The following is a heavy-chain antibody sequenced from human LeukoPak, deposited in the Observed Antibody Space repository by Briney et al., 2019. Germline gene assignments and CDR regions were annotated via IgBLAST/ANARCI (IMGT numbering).Heavy chain of an antibody. CDR1: GFTFSDYY. CDR2: IKQDGGEK. CDR3: ATRGGDSEVDF. Sequence: PGGSLRLSCTASGFTFSDYYMSWIRQAPGKGLEWVANIKQDGGEKYYVDSVEGRFTISRDNAKNSLYLQMNSLRAEDTAVYYCATRGGDSEVDFWGQGTLVTVSS. J-gene: IGHJ4*02. V-gene: IGHV3-7*01. D-gene: IGHD4-17*01.